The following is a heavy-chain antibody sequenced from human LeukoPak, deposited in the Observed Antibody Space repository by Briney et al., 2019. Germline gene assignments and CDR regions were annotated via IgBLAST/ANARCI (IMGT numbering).Heavy chain of an antibody. J-gene: IGHJ4*02. CDR3: ASGGLTGYDSGGYYYFDY. Sequence: SETLSLTCTVSGGSISSGGYYWSWIRQHPGKGLEWTGYIYYSWSTYYNPSLKSRVTISVDTSKNQFSLKLSSVTAADTAVYYCASGGLTGYDSGGYYYFDYWGQGTLVTVSS. CDR2: IYYSWST. CDR1: GGSISSGGYY. V-gene: IGHV4-31*03. D-gene: IGHD3-22*01.